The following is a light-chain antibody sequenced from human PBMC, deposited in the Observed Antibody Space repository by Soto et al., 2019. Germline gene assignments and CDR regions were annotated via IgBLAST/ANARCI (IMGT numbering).Light chain of an antibody. CDR1: QGISSY. CDR2: AAS. Sequence: DIQLTQSPSFLSASVGDRVTITCRASQGISSYLAWYQQKPGQAPKLLIYAASTLQSGVPSRFSGSGSGTEFTLTISSXQPEDFTTYCCQQLNSYPLTFGGGTKVDTK. J-gene: IGKJ4*01. V-gene: IGKV1-9*01. CDR3: QQLNSYPLT.